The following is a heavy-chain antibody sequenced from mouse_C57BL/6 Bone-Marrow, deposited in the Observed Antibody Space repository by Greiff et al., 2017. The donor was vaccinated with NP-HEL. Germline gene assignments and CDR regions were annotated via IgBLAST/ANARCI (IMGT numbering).Heavy chain of an antibody. CDR2: ISNLAYSI. CDR3: ARQNYYDYDVRAMDY. J-gene: IGHJ4*01. D-gene: IGHD2-4*01. V-gene: IGHV5-15*01. CDR1: GFTFSDYG. Sequence: EVQGVESGGGLVQPGGSLKLSCAASGFTFSDYGMAWVRQAPRKGPEWVAFISNLAYSIYYADTVTGRFTISRENAKNTLYLEMSSLRAEDTAMYYGARQNYYDYDVRAMDYWGQGTSVTVSS.